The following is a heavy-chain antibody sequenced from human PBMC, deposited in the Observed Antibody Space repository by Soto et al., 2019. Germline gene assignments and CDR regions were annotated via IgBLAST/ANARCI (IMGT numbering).Heavy chain of an antibody. D-gene: IGHD6-19*01. J-gene: IGHJ4*02. CDR2: IIPIFGTA. CDR3: ARAAVTYSSGWYIRADY. V-gene: IGHV1-69*13. Sequence: SVKVSCKASGGTFSSYAISWVRQAPGQGLEWMGGIIPIFGTANYAQKFQGRVTITADESTSTAYMELSSLRSEDTAVYYCARAAVTYSSGWYIRADYWGQGTRVTVSS. CDR1: GGTFSSYA.